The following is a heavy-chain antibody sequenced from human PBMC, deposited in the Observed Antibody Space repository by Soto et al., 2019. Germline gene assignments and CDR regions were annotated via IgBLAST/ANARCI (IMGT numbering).Heavy chain of an antibody. Sequence: QVQLVQSGAEVKKPGASVKVSCKASGYTFTSYAMHWVRQAPGQRLEWMGWINAGNGNTKYSQKFQGRVTITRDTTASTAYMELSSMRSDDTAVYYCARAQGGYRWSYRFDYWGQGTLVTVSS. CDR3: ARAQGGYRWSYRFDY. D-gene: IGHD1-26*01. J-gene: IGHJ4*02. CDR2: INAGNGNT. CDR1: GYTFTSYA. V-gene: IGHV1-3*01.